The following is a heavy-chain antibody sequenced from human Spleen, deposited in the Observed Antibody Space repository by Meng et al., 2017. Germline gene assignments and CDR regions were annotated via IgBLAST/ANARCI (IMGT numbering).Heavy chain of an antibody. CDR1: GFTFSSYA. Sequence: GESLKISCAASGFTFSSYAMHWVRQAPGKGLEWVAVISYDGSNKYYADSVKGRFTISRGNSKNTLYLQMNSLRAEDTAVYYCARVKPRGSGSYAYYYGMDVWGQGTTVTVSS. CDR2: ISYDGSNK. CDR3: ARVKPRGSGSYAYYYGMDV. V-gene: IGHV3-30*01. D-gene: IGHD3-10*01. J-gene: IGHJ6*02.